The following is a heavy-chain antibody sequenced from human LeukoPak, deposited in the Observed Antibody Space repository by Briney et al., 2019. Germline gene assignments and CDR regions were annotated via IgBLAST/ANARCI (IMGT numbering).Heavy chain of an antibody. CDR1: GYTFTIYG. D-gene: IGHD4-17*01. CDR2: ITVYKGDT. CDR3: ERDPHGDYEFGR. Sequence: ASVKVSCKASGYTFTIYGISWVRQAPGQGLEWMGWITVYKGDTNCAQMFQDRVTLTTDTSTTTAYMELRSLRSDDTAVYYCERDPHGDYEFGRWGQGTLVTVSS. V-gene: IGHV1-18*01. J-gene: IGHJ4*01.